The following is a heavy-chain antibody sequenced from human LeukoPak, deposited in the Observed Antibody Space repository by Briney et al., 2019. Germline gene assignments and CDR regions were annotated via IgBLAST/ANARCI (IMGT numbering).Heavy chain of an antibody. Sequence: ASVKVSCKASGYRFTIYYLHWVGQAPGQGLEWMGVINPSGGSTTYGQKFQGRVTMTRDTSTLTVYIELSSLRSDDTAMYYCARDGAASTNRGHFDYWGQGTLVTVSS. D-gene: IGHD2-8*01. CDR1: GYRFTIYY. CDR3: ARDGAASTNRGHFDY. J-gene: IGHJ4*02. CDR2: INPSGGST. V-gene: IGHV1-46*01.